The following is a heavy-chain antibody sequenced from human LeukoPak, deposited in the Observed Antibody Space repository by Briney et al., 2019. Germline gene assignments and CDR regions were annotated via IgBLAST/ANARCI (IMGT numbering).Heavy chain of an antibody. J-gene: IGHJ4*02. D-gene: IGHD2-15*01. Sequence: ASVKVSCKASGYTFTSYEINWVRQATGQGLEWMGWMNPNSGTTGYAQKFQGRVTMTRNTSTSTAYMGLSSLRSEDTAVYYCARGESRRYCSGGSCYASQIFDYWGQGTLVTVSS. CDR2: MNPNSGTT. V-gene: IGHV1-8*01. CDR3: ARGESRRYCSGGSCYASQIFDY. CDR1: GYTFTSYE.